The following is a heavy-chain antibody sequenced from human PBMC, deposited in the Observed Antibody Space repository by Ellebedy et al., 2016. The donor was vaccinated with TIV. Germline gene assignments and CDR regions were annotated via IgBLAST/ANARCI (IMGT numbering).Heavy chain of an antibody. CDR2: ISWNSGTI. D-gene: IGHD3-10*01. V-gene: IGHV3-9*01. Sequence: SLKISXAASGFTFDDYAMHWVRQAPGKGLEWVSGISWNSGTIGYADSVKGRFTISRDNAKNSLYLQMNSLRAEDTALYYCARDFGDFWGQGTLVTVSP. J-gene: IGHJ4*02. CDR3: ARDFGDF. CDR1: GFTFDDYA.